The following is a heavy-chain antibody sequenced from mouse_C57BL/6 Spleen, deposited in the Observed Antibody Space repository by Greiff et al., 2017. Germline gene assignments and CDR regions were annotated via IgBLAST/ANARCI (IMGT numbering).Heavy chain of an antibody. CDR2: IYPRSGNT. Sequence: QVQLKQSGAELARPGASVKLSCKASGYTFTSYGISWVKQRTGQGLEWIGEIYPRSGNTYYNEKFKGKATLTADKSSSTAYMELRSLTSEDSAVXFCARRCITTVVATGYFDYWGQGTTLTVSS. V-gene: IGHV1-81*01. CDR3: ARRCITTVVATGYFDY. CDR1: GYTFTSYG. J-gene: IGHJ2*01. D-gene: IGHD1-1*01.